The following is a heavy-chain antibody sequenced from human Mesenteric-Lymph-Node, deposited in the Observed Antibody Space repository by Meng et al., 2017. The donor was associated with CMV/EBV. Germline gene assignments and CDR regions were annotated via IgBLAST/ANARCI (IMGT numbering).Heavy chain of an antibody. V-gene: IGHV3-74*01. D-gene: IGHD6-19*01. CDR1: GYTFAGYA. CDR2: INSDGSST. CDR3: ARAWAVAGTDY. Sequence: LSCVVSGYTFAGYAMSWVRQAPGKGLVWVSRINSDGSSTSYADSVKGRFTISRDNAKNTLYLQMNSLRAEDTAVYYCARAWAVAGTDYWGQGTLVTVSS. J-gene: IGHJ4*02.